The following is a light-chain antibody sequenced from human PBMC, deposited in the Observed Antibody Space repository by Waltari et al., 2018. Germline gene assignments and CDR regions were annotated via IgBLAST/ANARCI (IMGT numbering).Light chain of an antibody. J-gene: IGKJ1*01. CDR3: HQYFSPHWT. CDR1: QNVLYNSNNKYY. CDR2: WAS. Sequence: DIVLTQSPDSLVVSLGERATINCKASQNVLYNSNNKYYLGWYQQQPGQPPKLLIYWASTRESGVPDRYSGTGSGTDFTLTISSLQAEDVAVYYCHQYFSPHWTFGQGTKVEIK. V-gene: IGKV4-1*01.